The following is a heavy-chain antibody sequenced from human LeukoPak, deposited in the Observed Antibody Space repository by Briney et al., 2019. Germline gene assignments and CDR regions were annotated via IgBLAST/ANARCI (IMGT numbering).Heavy chain of an antibody. D-gene: IGHD6-25*01. CDR2: ISTVSTYK. V-gene: IGHV3-21*01. J-gene: IGHJ6*03. Sequence: GGSLRLSCAASGFTFTDYSMTWVRQAPGKGLEWVSSISTVSTYKFYSDSVKGRFTISRDSAKNILYLQMSSLSAEDTAVYFCVRDGSGFYLYYYMDVWGRGTPVTVSS. CDR1: GFTFTDYS. CDR3: VRDGSGFYLYYYMDV.